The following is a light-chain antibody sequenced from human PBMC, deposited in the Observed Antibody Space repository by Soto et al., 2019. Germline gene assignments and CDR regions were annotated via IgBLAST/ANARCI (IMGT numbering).Light chain of an antibody. CDR3: QQRLSWPPTNT. V-gene: IGKV3-11*01. CDR1: QSVSTY. Sequence: EIVLTQSPATLSLSPGERATLSCRASQSVSTYLAWYQQRPGRAPRLLICDASYRATDTPRRFSGSGSGTDFTLTISSLEPEDFAVYYCQQRLSWPPTNTFGQGTRLDIK. J-gene: IGKJ5*01. CDR2: DAS.